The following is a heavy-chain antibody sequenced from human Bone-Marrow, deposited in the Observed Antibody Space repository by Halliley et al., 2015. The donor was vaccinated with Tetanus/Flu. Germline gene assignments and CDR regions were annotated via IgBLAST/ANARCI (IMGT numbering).Heavy chain of an antibody. J-gene: IGHJ1*01. CDR3: AIIFAENFQH. Sequence: QLVQSGAEVKKPGESLRISCKGYGYSFTRYWISWVRQMPGKGLEWMGRIDPSDSYTSYSPSFQGHVTLSADKSIDTAYLQWSSLKASDAAMFFCAIIFAENFQHWGHGTLVTVSS. CDR2: IDPSDSYT. V-gene: IGHV5-10-1*01. CDR1: GYSFTRYW. D-gene: IGHD2-21*01.